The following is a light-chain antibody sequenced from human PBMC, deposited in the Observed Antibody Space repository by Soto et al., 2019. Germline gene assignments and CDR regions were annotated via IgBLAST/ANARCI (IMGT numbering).Light chain of an antibody. CDR3: GSWDSSLSAYV. V-gene: IGLV1-51*01. CDR1: SSNIGGNS. Sequence: QSVLTQPPSVSAAPGQKVTISCSGSSSNIGGNSVSWYQQLPGTAPTLLIYDDNKRPSAIPDRFSGSKSGTSATLGITGFQTGDEADYYCGSWDSSLSAYVFGTGTKVTVL. J-gene: IGLJ1*01. CDR2: DDN.